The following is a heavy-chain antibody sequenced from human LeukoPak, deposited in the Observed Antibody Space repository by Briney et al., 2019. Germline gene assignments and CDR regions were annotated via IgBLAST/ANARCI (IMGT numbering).Heavy chain of an antibody. CDR2: ISNGGRST. CDR3: VKAGRGGAITLVRGVKGDYYYMDV. D-gene: IGHD3-10*01. V-gene: IGHV3-23*01. Sequence: GGSLRLSCAASGFTFNKYGLSWVRQAPGKGLEWVSGISNGGRSTYYADSVKGRFTISRDNSKNTLYLQMNSLRAEDTAVYYCVKAGRGGAITLVRGVKGDYYYMDVWGKGTTVTISS. J-gene: IGHJ6*03. CDR1: GFTFNKYG.